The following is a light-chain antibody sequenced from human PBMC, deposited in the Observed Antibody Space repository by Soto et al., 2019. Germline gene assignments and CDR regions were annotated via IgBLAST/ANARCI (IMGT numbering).Light chain of an antibody. V-gene: IGKV1-33*01. CDR1: QDINNY. CDR2: DTS. Sequence: DVQMTQSPSSLSASVGDRVTITCQASQDINNYLNWYQQKPGKAPKLLIYDTSNLETGVPSRFSGSGSGTDFTFTISSLLPEDVATYYCQQYDNLPLTFGGGTKLEIK. J-gene: IGKJ4*01. CDR3: QQYDNLPLT.